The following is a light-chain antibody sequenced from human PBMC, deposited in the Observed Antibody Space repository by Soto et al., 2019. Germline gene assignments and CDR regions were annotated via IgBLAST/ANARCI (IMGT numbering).Light chain of an antibody. V-gene: IGLV2-14*01. CDR3: SSYTRSSTRV. Sequence: QSVLTQPASVSGSPGQSITISCTGTSSDVGGYNYVSWYQQHPGKAPKLMIYEVSNRPSGVSNRFSGSKSGNTASLTISGLQGEDEADYYCSSYTRSSTRVFGGGTQLTVL. J-gene: IGLJ2*01. CDR1: SSDVGGYNY. CDR2: EVS.